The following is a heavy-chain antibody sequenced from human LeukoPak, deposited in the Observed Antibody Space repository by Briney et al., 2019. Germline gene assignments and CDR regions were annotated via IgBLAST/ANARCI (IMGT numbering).Heavy chain of an antibody. CDR3: ARLVYDSRGYYFDY. Sequence: SETLSLTCTVSDDSISSYYWSWIRQPPGKGLEWIGYIRYSGSANYNPSLRSRVTISIDTSKNQFSLKLRSVTAADTAVYHCARLVYDSRGYYFDYWGQGTLVTVSS. V-gene: IGHV4-59*08. CDR2: IRYSGSA. D-gene: IGHD3-22*01. J-gene: IGHJ4*02. CDR1: DDSISSYY.